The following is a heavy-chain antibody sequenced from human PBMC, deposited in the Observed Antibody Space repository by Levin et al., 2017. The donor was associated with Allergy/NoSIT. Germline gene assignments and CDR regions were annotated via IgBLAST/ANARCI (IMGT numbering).Heavy chain of an antibody. CDR3: ARVRADYGDYAWFDP. Sequence: PSETLSLTCAVSGGSISSGGYSWSWIRQPPGKGLEWIGYIYHSGSTYYNPSLKSRVTISVDRSQNQFSLKLTSVTAADTAVYYCARVRADYGDYAWFDPWGQGTLVTVSS. CDR1: GGSISSGGYS. V-gene: IGHV4-30-2*01. CDR2: IYHSGST. J-gene: IGHJ5*02. D-gene: IGHD4-17*01.